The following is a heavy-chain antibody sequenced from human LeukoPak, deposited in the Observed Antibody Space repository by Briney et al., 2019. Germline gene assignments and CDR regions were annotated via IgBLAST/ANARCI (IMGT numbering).Heavy chain of an antibody. J-gene: IGHJ4*02. CDR1: GFKFSDHY. CDR3: AKVRYTYGPFYDF. Sequence: PGGSLRLSCAASGFKFSDHYIDWVRQAPGKGLEWVATISTSGGTTYYADSVKGQFTTSRDNSRNTLYLQMNSLRAEDTAVYYCAKVRYTYGPFYDFWGQGTLVTVSS. D-gene: IGHD5-18*01. V-gene: IGHV3-23*01. CDR2: ISTSGGTT.